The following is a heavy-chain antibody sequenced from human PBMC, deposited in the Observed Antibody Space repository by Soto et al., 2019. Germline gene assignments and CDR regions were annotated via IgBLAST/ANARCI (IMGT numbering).Heavy chain of an antibody. J-gene: IGHJ6*02. Sequence: GESLKISCKGAGYRLDGAWIGWVRQMPGKGLEWMGIIKPGGSDPRYSPSFRGQVTISADESVNPVFLQWNSLKASDTAMYYCARNRIRQYYYGMDVWGQGTTVTSP. CDR2: IKPGGSDP. CDR3: ARNRIRQYYYGMDV. D-gene: IGHD3-10*01. V-gene: IGHV5-51*01. CDR1: GYRLDGAW.